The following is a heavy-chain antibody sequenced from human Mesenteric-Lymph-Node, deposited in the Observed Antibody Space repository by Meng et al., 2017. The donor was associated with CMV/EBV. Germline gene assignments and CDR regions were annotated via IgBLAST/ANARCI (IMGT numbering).Heavy chain of an antibody. CDR2: INPSGGNT. Sequence: ASVKVSCKASGYIFSTYYIYWVRQAPGQGLEWMAIINPSGGNTAYAQKFRGRVTVTRDTSTSTVYMELNSLRSEDTAIYYCARFRYSNAEDTPGVFDPWGQGTLVTVSS. J-gene: IGHJ5*02. CDR3: ARFRYSNAEDTPGVFDP. V-gene: IGHV1-46*01. D-gene: IGHD2-15*01. CDR1: GYIFSTYY.